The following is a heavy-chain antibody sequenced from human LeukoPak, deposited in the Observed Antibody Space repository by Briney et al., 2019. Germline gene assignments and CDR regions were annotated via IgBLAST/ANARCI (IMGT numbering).Heavy chain of an antibody. CDR2: IYYSGST. V-gene: IGHV4-59*01. Sequence: SETLSLTCTVSGGSISNKYWSWIRQPPGKGLEWIGYIYYSGSTNYNPSLKSRVTISVDTSKNQFSLKLSSVTAADTAVYYCARDALGELYLDYWGQGTLVTVSS. D-gene: IGHD3-10*01. CDR1: GGSISNKY. CDR3: ARDALGELYLDY. J-gene: IGHJ4*02.